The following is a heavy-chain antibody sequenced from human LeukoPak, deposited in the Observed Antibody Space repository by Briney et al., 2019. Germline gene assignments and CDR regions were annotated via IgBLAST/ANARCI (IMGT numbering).Heavy chain of an antibody. CDR2: IYYSGST. V-gene: IGHV4-39*02. CDR1: GGFISSYY. J-gene: IGHJ4*02. CDR3: AREPASIMATITPPNTFDY. Sequence: PSETLSLTCTVSGGFISSYYWGWIRQPPGKGLEWIGSIYYSGSTYYNPSLKSRVTISVDTSKNQFSLKLSSVTAADTAVYYCAREPASIMATITPPNTFDYWGQGTLVTVSS. D-gene: IGHD5-24*01.